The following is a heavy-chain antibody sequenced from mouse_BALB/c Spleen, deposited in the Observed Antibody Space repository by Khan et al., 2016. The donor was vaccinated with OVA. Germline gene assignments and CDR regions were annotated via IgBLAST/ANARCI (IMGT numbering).Heavy chain of an antibody. CDR1: GYSIPSGYG. Sequence: EVQLQESGPGLVKPSQSLSLTCTVTGYSIPSGYGWNWIRQFPGNKLEWMGYISYIGSTNYNPSPKSRISITRDTSKNQFFLQLNSVTTEDTATYYCARTARIKYWGQGTTLTVSS. J-gene: IGHJ2*01. V-gene: IGHV3-2*02. CDR2: ISYIGST. D-gene: IGHD1-2*01. CDR3: ARTARIKY.